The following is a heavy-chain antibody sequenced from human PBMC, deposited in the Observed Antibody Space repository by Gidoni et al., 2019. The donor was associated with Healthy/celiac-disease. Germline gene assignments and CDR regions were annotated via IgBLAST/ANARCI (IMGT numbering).Heavy chain of an antibody. V-gene: IGHV1-69*01. D-gene: IGHD5-12*01. Sequence: VQLVQSGAEVTTPVSSVKVSCKASGGTFTSYAISWVRQAPGQGLEWMGGIIPIFGTANYAQKFQGRVTITADESTSTAYMELSSLRSEDTAVYYCARDFSAATIYGMDVWGQGTTVTVSS. CDR2: IIPIFGTA. J-gene: IGHJ6*02. CDR1: GGTFTSYA. CDR3: ARDFSAATIYGMDV.